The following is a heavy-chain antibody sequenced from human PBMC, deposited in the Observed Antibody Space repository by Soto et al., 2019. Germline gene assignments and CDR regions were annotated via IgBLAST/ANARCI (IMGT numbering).Heavy chain of an antibody. J-gene: IGHJ4*02. CDR1: GFSFSTST. CDR3: ASGTPSDY. Sequence: GGSLRLSCAASGFSFSTSTMTWVRQAPGKGPEWVSLISSTSTYIYYGDSVKGRFTISRDNAKNSLYLQMNSLRAEDTAVYYCASGTPSDYWGQGILVTV. CDR2: ISSTSTYI. V-gene: IGHV3-21*06.